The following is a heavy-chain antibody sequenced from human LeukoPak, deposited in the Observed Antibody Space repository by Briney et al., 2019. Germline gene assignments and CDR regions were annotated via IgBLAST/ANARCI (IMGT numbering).Heavy chain of an antibody. CDR2: IKQDGSEK. CDR3: ARDRSLAS. V-gene: IGHV3-7*01. J-gene: IGHJ5*02. CDR1: GFTFSNYW. Sequence: PGGSLSLSCAASGFTFSNYWMSWVRQAPGKGLEWVANIKQDGSEKYYVDSVKGRFTISRDNAKNSLFLQMNSLRAEDTAVYYCARDRSLASWGQGTLVTVSS.